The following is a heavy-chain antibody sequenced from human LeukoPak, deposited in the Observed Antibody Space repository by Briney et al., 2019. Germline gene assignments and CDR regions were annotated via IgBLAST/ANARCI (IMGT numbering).Heavy chain of an antibody. CDR3: ARSVVIPAASPDY. CDR1: GFTFSSYS. CDR2: ISSSSYI. V-gene: IGHV3-21*01. J-gene: IGHJ4*02. D-gene: IGHD2-2*01. Sequence: GGSLRLSCAASGFTFSSYSMNWVRRAPGKGLEWVSSISSSSYIYYADSVKGRLTISRDNAKNSLYLQMNSLRAEDTAVYYCARSVVIPAASPDYWGQGTLVTVSS.